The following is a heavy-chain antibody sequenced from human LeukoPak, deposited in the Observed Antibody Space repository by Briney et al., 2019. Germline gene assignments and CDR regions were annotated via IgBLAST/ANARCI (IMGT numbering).Heavy chain of an antibody. CDR1: GGSFSSYA. D-gene: IGHD3-22*01. CDR3: AGYYYDRSGYARGAFDI. V-gene: IGHV1-69*01. Sequence: SVKLSCKGAGGSFSSYAFSWMRQPPGPGKELKGGVIPNFGTANYAQKFQGRVTITADESTSTAYMELSSLRSEDTAVYYCAGYYYDRSGYARGAFDIWGQGTMVTVSS. J-gene: IGHJ3*02. CDR2: VIPNFGTA.